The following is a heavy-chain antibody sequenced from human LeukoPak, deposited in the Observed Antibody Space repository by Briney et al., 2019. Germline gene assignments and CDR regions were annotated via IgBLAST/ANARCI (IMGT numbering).Heavy chain of an antibody. D-gene: IGHD6-6*01. CDR2: IYYSGST. J-gene: IGHJ4*02. CDR3: ARVRAARHTEVDY. Sequence: PSETLSLTCTVSVGSISSGDYYWSWIRQPPGKGLEWIVYIYYSGSTYYNPSLKSRVTTSEDTSKNQFSLKLSSVTAADTAVYYCARVRAARHTEVDYWGQGTLVTVSS. V-gene: IGHV4-30-4*08. CDR1: VGSISSGDYY.